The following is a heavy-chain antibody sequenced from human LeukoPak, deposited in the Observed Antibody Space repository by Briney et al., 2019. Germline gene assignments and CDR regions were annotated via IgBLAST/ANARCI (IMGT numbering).Heavy chain of an antibody. V-gene: IGHV4-61*02. CDR3: AREGHDYYDSSGYYGRNWFDP. D-gene: IGHD3-22*01. Sequence: SQTLSLTCTVSGGSISSGSYYWSWIRQPAGKGLEWIGRIYTSGSTNYNPSLKSRVTISVDTSKNQFSLKLSSATAADTAVYYCAREGHDYYDSSGYYGRNWFDPWGQGTLATVSS. J-gene: IGHJ5*02. CDR1: GGSISSGSYY. CDR2: IYTSGST.